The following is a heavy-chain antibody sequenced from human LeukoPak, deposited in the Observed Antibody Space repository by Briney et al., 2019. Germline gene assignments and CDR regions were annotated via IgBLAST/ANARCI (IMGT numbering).Heavy chain of an antibody. Sequence: GGSLRLSCAASGFAVSSNYMSWVRQAPGKGLEWVSVIYSGGSTSYADSVKGRFTISRDNSKNTLYLQMNSLRAEDTAVYYCARDFRGSSGYFDYWGQGTLVTVSS. V-gene: IGHV3-53*01. CDR1: GFAVSSNY. CDR3: ARDFRGSSGYFDY. CDR2: IYSGGST. D-gene: IGHD3-22*01. J-gene: IGHJ4*02.